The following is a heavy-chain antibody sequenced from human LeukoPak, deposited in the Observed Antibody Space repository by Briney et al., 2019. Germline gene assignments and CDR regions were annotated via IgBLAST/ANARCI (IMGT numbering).Heavy chain of an antibody. D-gene: IGHD3-3*01. CDR2: ISSSGSTI. J-gene: IGHJ3*02. V-gene: IGHV3-11*01. Sequence: PGGSLRLSCAASGFTFSDYYMSWIRQAPGKGLEWVSYISSSGSTIYYADSVKGRFTISRDNAKNSLYLQMNSLRAEDTAVYYCASLALLGVDFDAFDIWGQGTMVTVSS. CDR3: ASLALLGVDFDAFDI. CDR1: GFTFSDYY.